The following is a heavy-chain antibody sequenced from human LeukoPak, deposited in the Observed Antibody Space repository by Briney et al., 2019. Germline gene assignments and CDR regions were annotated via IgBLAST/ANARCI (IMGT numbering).Heavy chain of an antibody. J-gene: IGHJ4*02. CDR1: GFTFSSYA. CDR3: TSGGAARPDY. Sequence: PGGSLRLSCAVSGFTFSSYAMSWVRQAPGKGLEWVSYIQARGATLNYADSVKGRFTISRDNAQNLLYLQMNSLRVEDTAVYYCTSGGAARPDYWGQGSLVTVSS. V-gene: IGHV3-48*01. D-gene: IGHD6-6*01. CDR2: IQARGATL.